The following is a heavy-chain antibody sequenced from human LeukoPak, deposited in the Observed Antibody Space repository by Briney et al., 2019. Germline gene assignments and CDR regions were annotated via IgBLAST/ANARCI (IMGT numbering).Heavy chain of an antibody. CDR2: IDNDGSPT. D-gene: IGHD4-17*01. Sequence: GGSLRLSCTASGFSFSSYWMHWVRQAPGKGLVWVSRIDNDGSPTIYADSVKGRFTISRDNAKNTLYLQMNSLRAEGTAVYYCARTSGDYHTFDIWGQRTTVTVSS. CDR1: GFSFSSYW. V-gene: IGHV3-74*01. J-gene: IGHJ3*02. CDR3: ARTSGDYHTFDI.